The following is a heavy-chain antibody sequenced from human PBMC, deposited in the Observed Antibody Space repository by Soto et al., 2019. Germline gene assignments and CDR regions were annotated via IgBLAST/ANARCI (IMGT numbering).Heavy chain of an antibody. D-gene: IGHD2-2*01. CDR2: IRSSGSPI. CDR1: GFTFSSYS. Sequence: EVQLVESGGGLVQPGGSLRLSCAASGFTFSSYSMSWVRQAPGKGLEWVSYIRSSGSPIYYADFVKGRFTISRDNAKNSLSLQMNSLRVEDTAVYYCVRDPDALDVWGQGTTVTVSS. V-gene: IGHV3-48*01. CDR3: VRDPDALDV. J-gene: IGHJ6*02.